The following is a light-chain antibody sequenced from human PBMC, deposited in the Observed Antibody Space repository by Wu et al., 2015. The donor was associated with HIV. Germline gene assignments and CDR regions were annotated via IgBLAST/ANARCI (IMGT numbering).Light chain of an antibody. CDR1: QDIRTY. CDR3: QQVTKYPYT. J-gene: IGKJ2*01. Sequence: DIQLTQSPSFLSASVGDRVTISCRASQDIRTYLAWYQQKSGKAPNLLIYAASTLQDGVPSRFSGGGSGTEFTLTINSLQPEDFATYFCQQVTKYPYTFGQGPRWRSN. CDR2: AAS. V-gene: IGKV1-9*01.